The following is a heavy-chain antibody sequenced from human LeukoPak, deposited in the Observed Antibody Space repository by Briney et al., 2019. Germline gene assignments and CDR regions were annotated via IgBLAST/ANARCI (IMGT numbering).Heavy chain of an antibody. J-gene: IGHJ4*02. Sequence: SGFSSKGEWITVVRQAPEKGLEWVANIKQDGSEKNYVDSVKGRFTISRDNAENSLFLQMNSLRVEDTAVYYCAREWQGGIAAAGTRIEGDYWGQGTLVAVSS. V-gene: IGHV3-7*01. CDR1: GFSSKGEW. CDR2: IKQDGSEK. CDR3: AREWQGGIAAAGTRIEGDY. D-gene: IGHD6-13*01.